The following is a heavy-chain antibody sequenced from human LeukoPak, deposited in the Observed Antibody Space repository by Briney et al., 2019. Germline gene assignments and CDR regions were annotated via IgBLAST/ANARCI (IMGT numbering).Heavy chain of an antibody. Sequence: GGSLRPSCAASGFTFSSYSMNWVRQAPGKGLEWVSYISSSSSTIYYADSVKGRFTISRDNAKNSLYLQMNSLRAEDTAVYYCARVVTTSYYYYYMDVWGKGTTVTVSS. D-gene: IGHD5-18*01. V-gene: IGHV3-48*01. CDR1: GFTFSSYS. CDR3: ARVVTTSYYYYYMDV. J-gene: IGHJ6*03. CDR2: ISSSSSTI.